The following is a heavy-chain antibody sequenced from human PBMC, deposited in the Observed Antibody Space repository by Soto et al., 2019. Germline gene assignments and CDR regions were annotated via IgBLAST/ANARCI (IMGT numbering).Heavy chain of an antibody. CDR3: ARSYSSSDNWFDP. Sequence: ASVKVSCKASGYTFTSYGISWVRQAPGQGLEWMGWISAYNGNTNYAQKLQGRVTMTTDISTITAYMELRSLRSDDTAVSYCARSYSSSDNWFDPCGQRTLDPVSS. D-gene: IGHD6-13*01. V-gene: IGHV1-18*01. CDR2: ISAYNGNT. CDR1: GYTFTSYG. J-gene: IGHJ5*02.